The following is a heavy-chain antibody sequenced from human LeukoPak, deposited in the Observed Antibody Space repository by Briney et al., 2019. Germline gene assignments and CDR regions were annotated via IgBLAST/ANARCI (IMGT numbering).Heavy chain of an antibody. CDR1: GFTFSSYS. J-gene: IGHJ4*02. CDR3: AREGQLLRYFDWLSPPDFDY. V-gene: IGHV3-21*01. Sequence: PGGSLRLSCAASGFTFSSYSMNWVRQAPGKGLEWVSSISSSSSYIYYADSVKGRFTISRDNAKNSLYLQMNSLRAEDTAVYYCAREGQLLRYFDWLSPPDFDYWGQGTLVTVSS. D-gene: IGHD3-9*01. CDR2: ISSSSSYI.